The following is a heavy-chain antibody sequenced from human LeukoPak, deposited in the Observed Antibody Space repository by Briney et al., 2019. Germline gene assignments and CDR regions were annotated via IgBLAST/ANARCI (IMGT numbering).Heavy chain of an antibody. J-gene: IGHJ5*02. D-gene: IGHD6-6*01. CDR3: ARDIPVDSRSSVPKPVRDS. Sequence: GGSLRLSCAASGFTISYNYMSWVRQAPGKGLQWVSVIYSNTSAYYADSVRGRFTISRHNSKNTLYLQMTSLRAEDTAVYYCARDIPVDSRSSVPKPVRDSWGQGTLVTVSS. V-gene: IGHV3-53*04. CDR1: GFTISYNY. CDR2: IYSNTSA.